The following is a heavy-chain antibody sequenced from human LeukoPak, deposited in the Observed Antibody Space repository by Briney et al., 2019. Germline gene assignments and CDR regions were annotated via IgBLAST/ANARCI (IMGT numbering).Heavy chain of an antibody. V-gene: IGHV3-7*01. CDR2: IKQDGSEK. Sequence: GGSLRLSCAASGFTFSSYWMSWVRQAPGKGLEWVANIKQDGSEKYYVDSVKGRFTISRDNAKNSLYLQMNSLRAEDTAVYYCARVQGLYSSSSSEFGYWGQGTLVTVSS. D-gene: IGHD6-6*01. CDR1: GFTFSSYW. J-gene: IGHJ4*02. CDR3: ARVQGLYSSSSSEFGY.